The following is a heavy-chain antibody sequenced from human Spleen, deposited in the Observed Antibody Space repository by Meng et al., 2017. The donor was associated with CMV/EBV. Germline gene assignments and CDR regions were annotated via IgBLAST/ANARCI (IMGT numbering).Heavy chain of an antibody. V-gene: IGHV4-61*01. Sequence: SETLSLTCTVSGGSVSSGSYYWSWIRQPPGKGLEWIGYIYYSGSTNYNPSLKSRVTISVDTSKNQFSLKLSSVTAADTAVYYCAREKGAAGTCYYYYYGMDVWGQGTTVTVSS. CDR1: GGSVSSGSYY. J-gene: IGHJ6*02. CDR2: IYYSGST. CDR3: AREKGAAGTCYYYYYGMDV. D-gene: IGHD6-13*01.